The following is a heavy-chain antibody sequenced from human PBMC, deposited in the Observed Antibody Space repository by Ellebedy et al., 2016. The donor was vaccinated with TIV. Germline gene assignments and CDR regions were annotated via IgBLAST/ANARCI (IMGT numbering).Heavy chain of an antibody. V-gene: IGHV5-10-1*01. CDR2: IDPSDSYT. CDR1: GYSFTSYW. D-gene: IGHD6-6*01. CDR3: AREGSSSSVDYYGMDV. Sequence: KVSCKGSGYSFTSYWISWVRQMPGKGLEWMGRIDPSDSYTNYSPSFQGHVTISADKSISTAYLQWSSLKASDTAMYYCAREGSSSSVDYYGMDVWGQGTTVTVSS. J-gene: IGHJ6*02.